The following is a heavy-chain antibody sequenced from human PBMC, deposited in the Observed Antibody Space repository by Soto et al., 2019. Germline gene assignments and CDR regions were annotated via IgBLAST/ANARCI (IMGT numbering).Heavy chain of an antibody. CDR3: AKFYGGNSAHTYTIDP. D-gene: IGHD2-21*02. J-gene: IGHJ5*02. CDR2: ISGSGGST. CDR1: GFTFSSYA. Sequence: DVQLLESGGGLVQPGGSLRLSCAASGFTFSSYAMSWVRQAPGKGLEWVSTISGSGGSTHYADSVKGRFTISRDNSKNTLYLQMNSLRAEDTAVYYCAKFYGGNSAHTYTIDPWGQGTLVTVSS. V-gene: IGHV3-23*01.